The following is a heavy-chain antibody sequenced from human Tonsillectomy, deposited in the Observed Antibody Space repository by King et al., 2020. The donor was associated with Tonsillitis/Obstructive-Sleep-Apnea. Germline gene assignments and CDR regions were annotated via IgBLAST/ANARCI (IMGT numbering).Heavy chain of an antibody. CDR3: AHRTGRGWYADGAFVI. V-gene: IGHV2-5*02. CDR1: GFSLSTSGVG. CDR2: IYWDDDK. D-gene: IGHD6-19*01. J-gene: IGHJ3*02. Sequence: ITLKESGPTLVKPTQTLTLTCTFSGFSLSTSGVGVGWIRQPPGKALEWLALIYWDDDKRYSPSLKSRLTITKDTSKNQVVLKMTNMDPVDTATYFCAHRTGRGWYADGAFVIWGQGTMVTVSS.